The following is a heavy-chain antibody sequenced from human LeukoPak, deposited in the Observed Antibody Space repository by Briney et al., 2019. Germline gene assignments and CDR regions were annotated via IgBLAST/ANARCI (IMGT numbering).Heavy chain of an antibody. CDR1: GITLSNYG. V-gene: IGHV3-23*01. CDR3: ASVAGGHYYGWGGTDY. J-gene: IGHJ4*02. D-gene: IGHD3-10*01. CDR2: ISDTGGRT. Sequence: GGSLRLSCAASGITLSNYGMTWVRQAPGKGLEWVAVISDTGGRTNYADSVKGRFTISRDNPKNTLYLQMNSLRAEDTAVYYCASVAGGHYYGWGGTDYWGQGTLVTVSS.